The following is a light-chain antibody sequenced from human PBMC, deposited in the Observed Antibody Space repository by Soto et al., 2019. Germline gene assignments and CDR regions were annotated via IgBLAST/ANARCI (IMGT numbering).Light chain of an antibody. J-gene: IGKJ1*01. CDR1: QSVSSN. V-gene: IGKV3-15*01. CDR3: QQYNSWPLTWT. CDR2: GAS. Sequence: EIVMTQSPATRSVSPGERATLSCRASQSVSSNLAWYQQKPGQAPRLLIYGASTRATGIPARFSGSGFGTEFTLTISSLQSEDVAVYYCQQYNSWPLTWTFGQGTKVDIK.